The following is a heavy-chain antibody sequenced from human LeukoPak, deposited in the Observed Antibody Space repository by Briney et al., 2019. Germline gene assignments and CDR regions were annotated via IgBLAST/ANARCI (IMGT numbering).Heavy chain of an antibody. CDR1: GFTVSSNY. J-gene: IGHJ4*02. CDR2: IYSGGST. V-gene: IGHV3-66*01. CDR3: ALRFPPFPSTSDNY. D-gene: IGHD2-2*01. Sequence: PGGSLRLSCAASGFTVSSNYMSWVRQAPGKGLVWVSVIYSGGSTYYADSVKGRFTISRDNSKNTLYLQMNSLRAEDTAVYYCALRFPPFPSTSDNYWGQGTLVTVSS.